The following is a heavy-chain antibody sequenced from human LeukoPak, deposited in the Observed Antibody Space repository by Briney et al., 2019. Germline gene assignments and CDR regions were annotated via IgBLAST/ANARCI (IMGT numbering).Heavy chain of an antibody. V-gene: IGHV3-30*02. D-gene: IGHD3-22*01. J-gene: IGHJ4*02. CDR1: GFTFSSYG. CDR2: IRYDGSNK. CDR3: ARGFDYYDSSGDTDY. Sequence: GGSLRLSCAASGFTFSSYGMHWVRQAPGKGLEWVAFIRYDGSNKYYAGSVKGRFTISRDNSKNTLYLQMNSLRAEDTAVYYCARGFDYYDSSGDTDYWGQGTLVTVSS.